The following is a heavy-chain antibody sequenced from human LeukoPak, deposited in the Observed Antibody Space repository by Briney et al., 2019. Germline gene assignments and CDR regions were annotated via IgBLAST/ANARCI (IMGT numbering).Heavy chain of an antibody. Sequence: SQTLSLTCTVSGGSISSSSYYWGWIRQPPGKGLEWIGSIYYSGSTYYNPSLKSRVTISVDTSKNQFSLKLSSVTAADTAVYYCARLDYGDLIDYWGQGTLVTVSS. D-gene: IGHD4-17*01. V-gene: IGHV4-39*01. CDR1: GGSISSSSYY. CDR2: IYYSGST. J-gene: IGHJ4*02. CDR3: ARLDYGDLIDY.